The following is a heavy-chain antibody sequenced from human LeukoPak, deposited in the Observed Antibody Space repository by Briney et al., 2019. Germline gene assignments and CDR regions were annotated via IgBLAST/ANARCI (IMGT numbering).Heavy chain of an antibody. V-gene: IGHV6-1*01. CDR3: ARESGWFPGFDYYYGMDV. Sequence: SQTLSLTCAISGDSVSSNSAAWNWIRQSPSRGLEWLGRTYYRSKWYNDYAVSVKSRITINPDTSKNQFSLQLNSVTSEDTAVYYCARESGWFPGFDYYYGMDVWGQGTTVTVSS. CDR1: GDSVSSNSAA. D-gene: IGHD6-19*01. CDR2: TYYRSKWYN. J-gene: IGHJ6*02.